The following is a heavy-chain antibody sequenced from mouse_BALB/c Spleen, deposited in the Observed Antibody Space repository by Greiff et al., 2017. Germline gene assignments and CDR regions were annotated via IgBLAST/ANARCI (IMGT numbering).Heavy chain of an antibody. CDR1: GFTFSNYW. V-gene: IGHV6-6*02. CDR3: TRWDGAY. CDR2: IRLKSNNYAT. D-gene: IGHD4-1*01. J-gene: IGHJ3*01. Sequence: EVKLVESGGGLVQPGGSMKLSCVASGFTFSNYWMNWVRQSPEKGLEWVAEIRLKSNNYATHYAESVKGRFTISRDDSKSSVYLQMNNLRAEDTGIYYCTRWDGAYWGQGTLVTVSA.